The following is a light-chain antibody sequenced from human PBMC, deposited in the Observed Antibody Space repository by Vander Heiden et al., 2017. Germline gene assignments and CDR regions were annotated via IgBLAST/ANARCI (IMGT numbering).Light chain of an antibody. CDR3: QQRSNCPIT. V-gene: IGKV3-11*01. CDR1: QSVSSY. J-gene: IGKJ4*01. Sequence: EIVLTHSPATLSVSPGNRATLCCRASQSVSSYLAWYQQKPGQAPRLLIYDASNRATGIPARFSGSGSGTDFTLTISSLEPEDFAVYYCQQRSNCPITFGRGTKVEIK. CDR2: DAS.